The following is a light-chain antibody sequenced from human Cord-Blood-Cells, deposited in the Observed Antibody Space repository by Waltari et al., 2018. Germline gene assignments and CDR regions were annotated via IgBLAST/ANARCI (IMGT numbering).Light chain of an antibody. V-gene: IGLV1-40*01. Sequence: QSVLTQPPSVAGAPGRRVNISCTGSSTNIGEGYDVHWYQQLPGTAPKLLIYGNSNRPSRLPDRFSRSKFGTSASLAITVLQAEDEADYWWQSYASRLRGYVVLGGGLKLSAL. J-gene: IGLJ2*01. CDR1: STNIGEGYD. CDR2: GNS. CDR3: QSYASRLRGYVV.